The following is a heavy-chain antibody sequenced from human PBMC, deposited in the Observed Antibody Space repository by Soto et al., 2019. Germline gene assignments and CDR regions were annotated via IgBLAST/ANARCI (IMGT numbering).Heavy chain of an antibody. J-gene: IGHJ4*02. CDR3: ARRYGASFDY. CDR1: GASITQYC. CDR2: VSSTGST. D-gene: IGHD4-17*01. V-gene: IGHV4-59*01. Sequence: SETLSLTCTVSGASITQYCWNWIRQSPGKGLEWIVSVSSTGSTVYNPSLKSRVTISVDTSKNQFSLKLSSVTAADTAVYYCARRYGASFDYWGQGTLVTVSS.